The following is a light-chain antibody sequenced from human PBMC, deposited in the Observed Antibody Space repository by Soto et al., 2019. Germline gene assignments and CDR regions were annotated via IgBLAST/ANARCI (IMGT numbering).Light chain of an antibody. Sequence: EVVLTQSPGTLSLSPGESATLSCRASQRLSSSYLAWFQQIPGQAPRLLIYAASSRATGIPDRFSGGGSGTHLTLTISRLEAEDFAVYYCQQYSTSQLTFGRGTKVEIK. CDR2: AAS. J-gene: IGKJ1*01. V-gene: IGKV3-20*01. CDR3: QQYSTSQLT. CDR1: QRLSSSY.